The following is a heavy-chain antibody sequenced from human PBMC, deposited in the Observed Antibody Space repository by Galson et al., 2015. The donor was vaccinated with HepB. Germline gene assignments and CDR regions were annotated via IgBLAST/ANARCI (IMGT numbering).Heavy chain of an antibody. CDR2: ISYDGSNK. J-gene: IGHJ4*02. CDR1: GFTFSSYA. D-gene: IGHD3-9*01. Sequence: SLRLSCAASGFTFSSYAMHWVRQAPGKGLEWVAVISYDGSNKYYADSVKGRFTISRDNSKNTLYLQMNSLRAEDTAVYYCARDLSVRYFDCLLGFDYWGQGTLVTVSS. CDR3: ARDLSVRYFDCLLGFDY. V-gene: IGHV3-30*04.